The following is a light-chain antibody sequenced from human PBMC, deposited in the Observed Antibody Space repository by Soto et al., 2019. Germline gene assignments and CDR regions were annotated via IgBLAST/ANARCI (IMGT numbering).Light chain of an antibody. V-gene: IGLV2-11*01. CDR1: SSDVGGYSY. CDR3: CSFAGTYTYV. Sequence: QSVLTQPRSVSGSPGQSVTISCTGTSSDVGGYSYVSWYQQHPGKAPKLIIYDVTKRPSGVPDRFSGSKSGNTASLTISVLQAEDETDYYCCSFAGTYTYVFGTGTKLTVL. J-gene: IGLJ1*01. CDR2: DVT.